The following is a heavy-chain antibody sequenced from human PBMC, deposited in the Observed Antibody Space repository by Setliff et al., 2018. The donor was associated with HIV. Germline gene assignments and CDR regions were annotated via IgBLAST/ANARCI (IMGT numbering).Heavy chain of an antibody. CDR3: AKGPNFEDAFDI. V-gene: IGHV1-69*10. CDR1: GGTFSNYA. D-gene: IGHD2-8*01. J-gene: IGHJ3*02. CDR2: LIPIVDIT. Sequence: ASVKVSCKASGGTFSNYAFSWVRQAPGQGLEWMGGLIPIVDITKSTQKFRDRVTFTADESTKTAQMELSGLTFEGTAVYYCAKGPNFEDAFDIWGQGTVVTVSS.